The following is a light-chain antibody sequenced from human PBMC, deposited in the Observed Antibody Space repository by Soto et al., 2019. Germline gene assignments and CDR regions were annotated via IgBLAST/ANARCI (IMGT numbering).Light chain of an antibody. CDR1: QSVSSSY. CDR2: GAS. J-gene: IGKJ5*01. CDR3: QHYDSLPIT. V-gene: IGKV3-20*01. Sequence: IVLTHSPGTLSLSPGERATLSCRASQSVSSSYLAWYQQKPGQPPRLLIYGASSRATGIPDRFSGSGSGTDFTLTISRLEPEDFAVFYCQHYDSLPITFGQGTRLE.